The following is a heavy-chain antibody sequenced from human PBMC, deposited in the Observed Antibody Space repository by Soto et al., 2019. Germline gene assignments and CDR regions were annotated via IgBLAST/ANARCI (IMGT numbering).Heavy chain of an antibody. Sequence: SETLSLTCAVYGGSFSGYYWSWIRQPPGKGLEWIGEINHSGSTNYNPSLKSRVTISVDTSKNQFSLKLSSVTAADTAVYYCASRVVAATIFYYFDYWGQGTLVTVSS. V-gene: IGHV4-34*01. CDR1: GGSFSGYY. CDR3: ASRVVAATIFYYFDY. D-gene: IGHD2-15*01. CDR2: INHSGST. J-gene: IGHJ4*02.